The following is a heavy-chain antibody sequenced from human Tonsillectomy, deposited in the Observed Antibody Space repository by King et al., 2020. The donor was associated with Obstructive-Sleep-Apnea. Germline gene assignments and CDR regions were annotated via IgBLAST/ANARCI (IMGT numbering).Heavy chain of an antibody. CDR3: VHRGGLASNRPVYFDH. V-gene: IGHV3-7*03. CDR2: IRQDGGEK. Sequence: VQLVESGGNLVQPGGSLRLSCEASGFTFSDYWMSWVRQSPGKGPEWVANIRQDGGEKNYLDPVRGRFTISRDNAKKSLYFEMNSLKAEDTAVYYCVHRGGLASNRPVYFDHWGLGALVTVSS. J-gene: IGHJ4*02. CDR1: GFTFSDYW. D-gene: IGHD1-14*01.